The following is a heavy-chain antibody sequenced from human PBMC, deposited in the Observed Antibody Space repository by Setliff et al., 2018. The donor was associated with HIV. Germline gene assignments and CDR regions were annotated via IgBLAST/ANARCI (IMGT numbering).Heavy chain of an antibody. CDR2: IHHTGYI. CDR3: ARGGASSKYFDS. Sequence: SETLSLTCAVYGGPSTDHYWNWIRQSPGMGLEWIAEIHHTGYINYNPSLKSRVTISVDTSNNQFSVKLTSVTPADTALYYCARGGASSKYFDSWGQGTLVTVSS. D-gene: IGHD2-15*01. J-gene: IGHJ4*02. CDR1: GGPSTDHY. V-gene: IGHV4-34*01.